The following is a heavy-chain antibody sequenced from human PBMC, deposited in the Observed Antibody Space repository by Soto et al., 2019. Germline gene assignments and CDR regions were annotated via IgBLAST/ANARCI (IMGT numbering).Heavy chain of an antibody. CDR3: ARGHLYGNYYYGMDV. Sequence: GASVKVSCKASGGTFSSYAISWVRQAPGQGLEWMGGIIPIFGTANYAQKFQGRVTITADESTSTAYMELSSLRSEDTAVYYCARGHLYGNYYYGMDVWGQGTTVTVSS. D-gene: IGHD4-17*01. CDR2: IIPIFGTA. V-gene: IGHV1-69*13. CDR1: GGTFSSYA. J-gene: IGHJ6*02.